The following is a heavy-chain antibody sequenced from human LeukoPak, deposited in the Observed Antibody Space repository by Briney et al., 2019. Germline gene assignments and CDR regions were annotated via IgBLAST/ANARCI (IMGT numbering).Heavy chain of an antibody. CDR2: INNDGSDI. J-gene: IGHJ5*02. CDR3: VRDTPHRRLDP. Sequence: GGSLRLSCAASGFTFSDFWMHWVLQAPGKGLLWVSRINNDGSDIIYTDSVKGRFTISRDNAKNTLYLQMNSLRPEDTAVYYCVRDTPHRRLDPWGQGTLVTVSS. V-gene: IGHV3-74*01. CDR1: GFTFSDFW. D-gene: IGHD2-15*01.